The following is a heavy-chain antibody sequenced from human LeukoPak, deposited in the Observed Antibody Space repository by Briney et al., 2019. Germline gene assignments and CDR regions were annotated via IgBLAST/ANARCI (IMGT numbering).Heavy chain of an antibody. CDR3: ARVPPTNLYYFDY. CDR2: ISSSSSYT. V-gene: IGHV3-11*06. J-gene: IGHJ4*02. Sequence: PGGSLRLSCAASGFTFSDYYMSWIRQAPGKGLEWVSYISSSSSYTNYADSVKGRFTISRDNAKNSLYLQMNSLRAEDTAVYYCARVPPTNLYYFDYWGQGTLVTVSS. CDR1: GFTFSDYY.